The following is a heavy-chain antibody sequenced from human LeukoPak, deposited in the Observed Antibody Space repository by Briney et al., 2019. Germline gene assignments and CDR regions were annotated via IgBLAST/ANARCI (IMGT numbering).Heavy chain of an antibody. CDR3: ARRMTTVSRFDY. D-gene: IGHD4-17*01. J-gene: IGHJ4*02. Sequence: GASVKVSCKASGYTFTGYYMHWVRRAPGQGLEWMGWINPNSGGTNYAQKFQGRVTMTRDTSISTAYMELSRLRSDDTAVYYCARRMTTVSRFDYWGQGTLVTVSS. CDR1: GYTFTGYY. CDR2: INPNSGGT. V-gene: IGHV1-2*02.